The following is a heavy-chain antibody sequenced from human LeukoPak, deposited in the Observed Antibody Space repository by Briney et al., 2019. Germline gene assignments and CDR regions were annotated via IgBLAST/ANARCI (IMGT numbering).Heavy chain of an antibody. CDR1: GGSISSGGYS. J-gene: IGHJ3*02. Sequence: PSQTLSLTCAVSGGSISSGGYSWSWIRQPPGKGLEWIGYIYHSGSTYYNPSLKSRVTISVDRSKNQFSLKLSSVTAADTAVYYCARAEGGNDAFDIWGQGTMVTVSS. V-gene: IGHV4-30-2*01. CDR3: ARAEGGNDAFDI. CDR2: IYHSGST. D-gene: IGHD4-23*01.